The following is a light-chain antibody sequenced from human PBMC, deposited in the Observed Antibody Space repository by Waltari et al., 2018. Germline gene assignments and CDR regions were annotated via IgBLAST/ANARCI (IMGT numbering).Light chain of an antibody. CDR2: WAS. V-gene: IGKV4-1*01. Sequence: DIVMTQSPDSLALSVGERASINCKSSLSVLYWSNNKNYLAWYQQKPGQPPKLLIYWASTRDSGVPYRFSGSGSGSDFTLTISSLQAEDVAVYYCQKYYTTPFTFGPGTKVAIK. J-gene: IGKJ3*01. CDR3: QKYYTTPFT. CDR1: LSVLYWSNNKNY.